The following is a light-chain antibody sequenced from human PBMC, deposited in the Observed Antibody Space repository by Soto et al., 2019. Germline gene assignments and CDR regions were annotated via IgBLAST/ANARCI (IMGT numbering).Light chain of an antibody. J-gene: IGKJ4*01. CDR1: QSINSN. Sequence: EIVMTQSPATLSLSPGERATLSCRASQSINSNLAWYQQKPGQAPRLFIFRASSRATGLPARFSASGSGTDFYPSISSLQSADFAAYYCQQYNNWPRATFGGGTKVDIK. CDR2: RAS. CDR3: QQYNNWPRAT. V-gene: IGKV3-15*01.